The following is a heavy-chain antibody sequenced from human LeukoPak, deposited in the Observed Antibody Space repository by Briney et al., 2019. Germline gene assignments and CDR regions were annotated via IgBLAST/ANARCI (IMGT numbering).Heavy chain of an antibody. CDR2: INPGGYDK. V-gene: IGHV3-7*03. J-gene: IGHJ4*02. Sequence: GGSLRLSCVASGFTFSGHWMTWVRQAPGKGLEWVGNINPGGYDKFYVDSVEGRFTMSRDNARNSLYLQMDSLRAEDTVVYYCARLKGTTSVFDYWGQGTLVTVSS. D-gene: IGHD4-17*01. CDR1: GFTFSGHW. CDR3: ARLKGTTSVFDY.